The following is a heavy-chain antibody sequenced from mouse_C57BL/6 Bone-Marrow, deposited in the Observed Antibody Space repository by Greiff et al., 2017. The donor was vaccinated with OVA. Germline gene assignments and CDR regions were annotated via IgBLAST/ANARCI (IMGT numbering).Heavy chain of an antibody. Sequence: EVKLVESGGGLVKPGGSLKLSCAASGFTFSSYAMSWVRQTPEKRLEWVATISDGGSYTYYPDNVKGRFTISRDNAKNNLYLQMSHLKSEDTAMYYCARDDRTAQAKDYWGQGTTLTVSS. CDR1: GFTFSSYA. V-gene: IGHV5-4*01. CDR3: ARDDRTAQAKDY. D-gene: IGHD3-2*02. CDR2: ISDGGSYT. J-gene: IGHJ2*01.